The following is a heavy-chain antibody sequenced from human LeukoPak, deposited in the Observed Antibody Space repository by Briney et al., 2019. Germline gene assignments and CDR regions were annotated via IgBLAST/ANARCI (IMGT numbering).Heavy chain of an antibody. CDR1: GFTFSSYW. Sequence: GGSLRLSCAASGFTFSSYWMIWVRQAPGKGVEWVANIKKDGSEKYYGVSVKGRFTISRDNAKTSLYLQMTTLRADDTAVSYCERDLPGVTGVTYRRRIDYWGQGTQVTVSS. V-gene: IGHV3-7*01. J-gene: IGHJ4*02. D-gene: IGHD3-10*01. CDR3: ERDLPGVTGVTYRRRIDY. CDR2: IKKDGSEK.